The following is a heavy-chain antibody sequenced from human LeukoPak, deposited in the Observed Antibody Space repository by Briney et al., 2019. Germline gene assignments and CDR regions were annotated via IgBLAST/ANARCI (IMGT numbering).Heavy chain of an antibody. V-gene: IGHV5-51*01. CDR3: ARGPQGAMSPTGAFDY. D-gene: IGHD2-2*01. Sequence: GESLKISCKASGYSFSSNWDGWGRQIPRESLEVIGIIYPGDSDTRYSPSFQGQFTISADKSITTAYLQWSSLKASDTAMYFCARGPQGAMSPTGAFDYWGQGTLVTVSS. CDR2: IYPGDSDT. J-gene: IGHJ4*02. CDR1: GYSFSSNW.